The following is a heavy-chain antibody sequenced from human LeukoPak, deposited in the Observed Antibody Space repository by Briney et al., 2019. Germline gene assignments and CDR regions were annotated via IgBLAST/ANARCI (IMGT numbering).Heavy chain of an antibody. CDR2: IYYSGST. CDR3: ARRGFYDFWSGYYRDNNWFDP. CDR1: GGSISSGGYY. D-gene: IGHD3-3*01. J-gene: IGHJ5*02. V-gene: IGHV4-31*03. Sequence: SETLSLTCTVSGGSISSGGYYWSWIRQHPGKGLEWIGYIYYSGSTYYNPSLKSRVTISVDTSKNQFSLKLSSVTAADTAVYYCARRGFYDFWSGYYRDNNWFDPWGQGTLVTVSS.